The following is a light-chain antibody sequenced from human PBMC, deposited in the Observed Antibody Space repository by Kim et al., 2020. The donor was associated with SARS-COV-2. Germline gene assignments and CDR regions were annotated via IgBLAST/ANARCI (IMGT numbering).Light chain of an antibody. CDR3: QQYDSWT. Sequence: LSASVGDRVTITCQASQDISNYLNWYQQKPGKAPKLLIYDASNLETGVPSRFSGSGSGTDFTFTISSLQPEDIATYYCQQYDSWTFGQGTKVDIK. CDR1: QDISNY. V-gene: IGKV1-33*01. J-gene: IGKJ1*01. CDR2: DAS.